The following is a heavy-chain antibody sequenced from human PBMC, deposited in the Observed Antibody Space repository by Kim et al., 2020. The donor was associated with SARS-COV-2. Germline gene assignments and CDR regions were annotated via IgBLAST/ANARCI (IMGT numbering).Heavy chain of an antibody. Sequence: GGSLRLSCAASGFTVSRNYMSWVRQAPGKGLEWVSVIYSGGSTYYADSGKGRFTISRDNSKNTLYLQMNSLRAEDTAVYYCARGVVGSSGGYGMDIWGQGATVTVSS. V-gene: IGHV3-53*01. D-gene: IGHD6-13*01. CDR1: GFTVSRNY. CDR3: ARGVVGSSGGYGMDI. J-gene: IGHJ6*02. CDR2: IYSGGST.